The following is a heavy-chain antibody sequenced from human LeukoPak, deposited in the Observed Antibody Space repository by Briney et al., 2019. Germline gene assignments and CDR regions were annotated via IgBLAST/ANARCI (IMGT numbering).Heavy chain of an antibody. CDR3: ARDLVPNGYCSGGSCPAAFDI. V-gene: IGHV1-2*04. Sequence: GASVKVSCKASGYTFTNYAVSWVRQAPGQGLEWMGWINPNSGGTNYAQKFQGWVTMTRDTSISTAYMELSRLRSDDTAVYYCARDLVPNGYCSGGSCPAAFDIWGQGTMVTVSS. CDR2: INPNSGGT. D-gene: IGHD2-15*01. CDR1: GYTFTNYA. J-gene: IGHJ3*02.